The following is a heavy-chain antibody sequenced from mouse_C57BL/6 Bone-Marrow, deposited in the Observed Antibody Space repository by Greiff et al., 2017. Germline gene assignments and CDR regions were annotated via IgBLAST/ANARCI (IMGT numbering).Heavy chain of an antibody. V-gene: IGHV1-15*01. CDR1: GYTFTDYE. CDR2: IDPETGGT. Sequence: QVQLQQSGAELVRPGASVTLSCKASGYTFTDYEMHWVKQTPVHGLEWIGAIDPETGGTAYNQKFKGKAILTADKSSSTAYMGLRSLTSEDSAVYYCTKWLLPYYFDYWGQGTTLTGSS. CDR3: TKWLLPYYFDY. J-gene: IGHJ2*01. D-gene: IGHD2-3*01.